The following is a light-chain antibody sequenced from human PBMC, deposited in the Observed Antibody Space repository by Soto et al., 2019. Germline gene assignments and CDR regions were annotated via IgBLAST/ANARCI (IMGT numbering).Light chain of an antibody. CDR2: DVS. J-gene: IGLJ1*01. CDR3: SSYTSSSLYV. CDR1: SSDVGGSNY. Sequence: QTVVTQPASVSGSPGQSITISCTGTSSDVGGSNYVSWYQQLPGKAPKLMIYDVSDRPSGVSNRFSGSKSGNTASLTISGLQAEDEADYYCSSYTSSSLYVFGTGTKLTVL. V-gene: IGLV2-14*01.